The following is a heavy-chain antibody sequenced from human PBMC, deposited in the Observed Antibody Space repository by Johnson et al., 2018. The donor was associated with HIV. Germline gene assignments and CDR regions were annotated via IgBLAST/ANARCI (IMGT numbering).Heavy chain of an antibody. CDR3: ARAPEVRGVDAFDV. CDR2: ITSTGITV. CDR1: GFTVSTNY. J-gene: IGHJ3*01. Sequence: QMQLVESGGGLVQPGGSLRLSCAVSGFTVSTNYMSWIRQAPGTGLEWVSYITSTGITVYYTASVKGRFTISRDNAKNSLSLPMNSLRAEDTAVYYCARAPEVRGVDAFDVWGQGTVVTVSS. V-gene: IGHV3-11*04. D-gene: IGHD3-10*01.